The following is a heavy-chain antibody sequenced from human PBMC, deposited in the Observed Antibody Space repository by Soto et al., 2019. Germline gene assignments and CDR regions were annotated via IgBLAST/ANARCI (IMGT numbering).Heavy chain of an antibody. CDR2: ISSSSSYT. D-gene: IGHD3-22*01. J-gene: IGHJ4*02. CDR1: RFTFSDYY. V-gene: IGHV3-11*06. Sequence: QVQLVESGGGLVKPGGSLRLSCAASRFTFSDYYMSWIRQAPGKGLEWVSYISSSSSYTNYADSVKGRFTISRDNAKNSLYLQMNSLRAEDTAVYYCARARYYDSSGYFYYFDYWGQGTLVTVSS. CDR3: ARARYYDSSGYFYYFDY.